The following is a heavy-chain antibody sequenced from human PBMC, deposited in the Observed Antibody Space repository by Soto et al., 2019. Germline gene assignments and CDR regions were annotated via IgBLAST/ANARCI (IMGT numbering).Heavy chain of an antibody. D-gene: IGHD1-26*01. CDR2: IKADGSEK. J-gene: IGHJ4*02. CDR3: ARDSTDADSGSYSGDY. V-gene: IGHV3-7*01. Sequence: PGGSLRLSCAGSGFTFSNHWMNWVRQAPGKGLEWVANIKADGSEKYYVDSVKGRFTISRDNAKNSLYLQMNSLRDEDTAVYYCARDSTDADSGSYSGDYWGQGTLVTVSS. CDR1: GFTFSNHW.